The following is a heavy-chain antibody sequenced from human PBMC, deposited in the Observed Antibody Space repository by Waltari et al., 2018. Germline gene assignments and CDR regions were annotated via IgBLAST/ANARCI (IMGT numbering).Heavy chain of an antibody. J-gene: IGHJ4*02. CDR2: TSYAGNNK. CDR1: GFTFSISG. V-gene: IGHV3-30*18. CDR3: AKDPPQYGGNPSYFDY. Sequence: QVQLAESGGGVVQPGRSLRLSCAASGFTFSISGMPWGRQAPGKGLEWVAVTSYAGNNKYYVDSVRGRFTISRDNSKNTLYLQMDSLRPEDTAVYYCAKDPPQYGGNPSYFDYWCQGTLVTVSS. D-gene: IGHD4-17*01.